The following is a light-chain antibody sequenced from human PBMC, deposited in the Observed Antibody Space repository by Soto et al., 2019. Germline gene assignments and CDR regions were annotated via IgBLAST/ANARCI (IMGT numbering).Light chain of an antibody. CDR1: QTISSY. CDR3: QQSHTWT. Sequence: DIQMTQSPSSLSASVGDRVTITCRASQTISSYLNWYQQKPGNAPKVLIYAASSLRSGVPSRFSGSESGTDFTLTISSLQPEDFATYYCQQSHTWTFGQGTKVELK. J-gene: IGKJ1*01. V-gene: IGKV1-39*01. CDR2: AAS.